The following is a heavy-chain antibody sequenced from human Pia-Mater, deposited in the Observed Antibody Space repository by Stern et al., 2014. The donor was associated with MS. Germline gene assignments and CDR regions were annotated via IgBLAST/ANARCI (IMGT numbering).Heavy chain of an antibody. CDR3: ARDPPEPIPLPRPGGNF. Sequence: QVQLVQSGAEVKKTGSSVKVSCKTSGGIFSISAISWLRQAPGQGLEWMGRIPLFSTPPSVQRFRDRVTFTADRSTNTAYMELTNLTSDDTAVYYCARDPPEPIPLPRPGGNFWGQGTLVTVSS. J-gene: IGHJ4*02. D-gene: IGHD2-2*02. CDR2: IPLFSTP. CDR1: GGIFSISA. V-gene: IGHV1-69*06.